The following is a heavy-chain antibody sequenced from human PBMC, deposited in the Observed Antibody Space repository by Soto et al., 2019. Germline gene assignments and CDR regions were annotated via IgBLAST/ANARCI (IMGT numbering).Heavy chain of an antibody. V-gene: IGHV4-59*01. CDR1: GGSISSYY. Sequence: SETLSLTCTVSGGSISSYYWSWIRQPPGKGLEWIGYIYYSGSTNYYNPSLKSRVTISVDTSKNQFSLKLSSVTAAVTAIYYCARVPVRGYSYGHFDYWGQGTLVTVSS. D-gene: IGHD5-18*01. J-gene: IGHJ4*02. CDR2: IYYSGST. CDR3: ARVPVRGYSYGHFDY.